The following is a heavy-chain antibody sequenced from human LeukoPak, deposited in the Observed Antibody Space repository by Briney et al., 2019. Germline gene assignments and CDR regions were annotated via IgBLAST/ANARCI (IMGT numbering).Heavy chain of an antibody. CDR2: IYYSGST. CDR3: TSNHLSSWPYYFDY. J-gene: IGHJ4*02. D-gene: IGHD6-13*01. Sequence: PSETLSLTCTVSGGSISSGDYYWGWIRQPPGKGLEWIGSIYYSGSTYYNPSLKSRVTISVDTSKNQFSLKLSSVTAADTAVYYCTSNHLSSWPYYFDYWGQGTLVTVSS. CDR1: GGSISSGDYY. V-gene: IGHV4-39*07.